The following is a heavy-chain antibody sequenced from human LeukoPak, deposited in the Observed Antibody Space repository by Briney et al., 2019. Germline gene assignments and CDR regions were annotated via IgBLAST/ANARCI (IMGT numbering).Heavy chain of an antibody. CDR2: ISSSGSTI. V-gene: IGHV3-48*03. CDR1: GFTFSSYE. CDR3: ARAPTGTVY. J-gene: IGHJ4*02. Sequence: PGGSLRLSCAASGFTFSSYEMNWVRQAPGRGLEWVSYISSSGSTIYYAGSVKGRFTISRDNAKNSLYLQMNSLRAEDTAVYYCARAPTGTVYWGQGTLVTVSS. D-gene: IGHD1-1*01.